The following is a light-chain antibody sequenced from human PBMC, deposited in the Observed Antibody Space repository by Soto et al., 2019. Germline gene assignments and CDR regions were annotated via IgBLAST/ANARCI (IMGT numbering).Light chain of an antibody. CDR1: QDINKW. CDR2: TAS. CDR3: QQGKSFPLT. J-gene: IGKJ4*01. V-gene: IGKV1-12*01. Sequence: DIQMTQSPSSVSASVGDRVTITCRASQDINKWLAWYQQKPGLAPNLVIYTASRLHGGGPSRFRGSASGTDFTLNISSLQPEDVATYYCQQGKSFPLTFGGGTKVEI.